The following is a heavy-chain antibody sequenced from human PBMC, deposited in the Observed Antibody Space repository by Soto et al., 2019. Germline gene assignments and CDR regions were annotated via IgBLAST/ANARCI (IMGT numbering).Heavy chain of an antibody. J-gene: IGHJ4*02. V-gene: IGHV4-39*07. CDR2: IYYTGST. CDR3: ARYSLTGSKPNFDY. Sequence: PSETLSLTCTVSDGSISRSTFYWGWMRQPPGKGLEWIGYIYYTGSTNYNPSLKSRVTISVDTSKNQFSLKLSSVTAADTAVYCCARYSLTGSKPNFDYWGQGTLVTVSS. D-gene: IGHD7-27*01. CDR1: DGSISRSTFY.